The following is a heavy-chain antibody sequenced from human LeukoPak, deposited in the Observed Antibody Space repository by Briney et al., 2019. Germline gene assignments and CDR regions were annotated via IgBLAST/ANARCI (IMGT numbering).Heavy chain of an antibody. CDR2: INPNSGGT. CDR1: GYTFTGYY. CDR3: ARGSGYDYFFDY. D-gene: IGHD5-12*01. J-gene: IGHJ4*02. Sequence: ASVKISCKASGYTFTGYYMHWVRQAPGQGLEWMGWINPNSGGTNYAQKFQGRVTMTRDTSISTAYMELSRLRSDDTAVYYCARGSGYDYFFDYWGQGTLVTVSS. V-gene: IGHV1-2*02.